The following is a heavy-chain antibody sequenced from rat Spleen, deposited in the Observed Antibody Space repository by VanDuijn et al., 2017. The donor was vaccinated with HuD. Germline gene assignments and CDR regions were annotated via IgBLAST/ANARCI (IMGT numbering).Heavy chain of an antibody. CDR1: GFSLTSNS. V-gene: IGHV2-1*01. J-gene: IGHJ2*01. Sequence: QVQLKESGPGLVQPSQTLSLTCTVSGFSLTSNSVHWVRQPPGKGLEWMGGIWGDGSTDYNSALKSRLSISRDTSKSQVCLKRNSLQTDDTAIYFCTRGLGGDWGQGVMVTVSS. CDR3: TRGLGGD. D-gene: IGHD5-1*01. CDR2: IWGDGST.